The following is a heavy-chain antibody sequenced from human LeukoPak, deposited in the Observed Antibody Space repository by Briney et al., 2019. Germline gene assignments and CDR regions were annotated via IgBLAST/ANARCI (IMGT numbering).Heavy chain of an antibody. CDR1: GDSVSSNSAA. J-gene: IGHJ3*02. V-gene: IGHV6-1*01. CDR2: TYYRSKWYN. CDR3: ARSEEQLVPDSDAFDI. D-gene: IGHD6-13*01. Sequence: SQTLSLTCAISGDSVSSNSAAWNWIRQSPSRGLEWLGRTYYRSKWYNDYAVSVKSRITINPDTSKNQFSLQLNSVTPEDTAVYYCARSEEQLVPDSDAFDIWGQGTMVTVSS.